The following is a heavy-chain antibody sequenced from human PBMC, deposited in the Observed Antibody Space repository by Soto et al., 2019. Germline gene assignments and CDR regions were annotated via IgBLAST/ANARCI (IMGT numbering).Heavy chain of an antibody. V-gene: IGHV3-23*01. J-gene: IGHJ6*03. CDR2: ISGSGGST. Sequence: GGSLRLSCAASGFTFSSYAMSWVRQAPGKGLEWVSAISGSGGSTYYADSVKGRFTISRDNSKNTLYLQMNSLRAADTAVYYCAKDPQFYGDREDYYYYMDVWGKGTTVTVSS. CDR3: AKDPQFYGDREDYYYYMDV. D-gene: IGHD4-17*01. CDR1: GFTFSSYA.